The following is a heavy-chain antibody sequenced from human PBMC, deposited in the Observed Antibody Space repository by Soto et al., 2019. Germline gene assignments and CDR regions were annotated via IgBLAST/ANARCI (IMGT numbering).Heavy chain of an antibody. CDR3: ADYGDYGGAFDI. CDR1: GFTFSSYG. CDR2: ISYDGSNK. Sequence: QVQLVESGGGVVQPGRSLRLSCAASGFTFSSYGMHWVRQAPGKGLEWVAVISYDGSNKYYADSVKGRFTISRDNSKNTLYLQMNSLRAEDTAVYYCADYGDYGGAFDIWGQGTMVTVSS. V-gene: IGHV3-30*03. J-gene: IGHJ3*02. D-gene: IGHD4-17*01.